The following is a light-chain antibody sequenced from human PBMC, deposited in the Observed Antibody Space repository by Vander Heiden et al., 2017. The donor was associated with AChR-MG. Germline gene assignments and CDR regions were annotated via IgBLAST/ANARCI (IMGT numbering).Light chain of an antibody. V-gene: IGKV3-11*01. CDR3: QQRSDLIT. CDR1: QSVDFY. Sequence: EIVLTQSPATLSLSPGERATLSCRASQSVDFYLGWYQQKPGQAPRLLIYDASNRATGISARFSGRGSGTDFTLTISSLEPEDFAVYYCQQRSDLITFGQGTRLEIK. J-gene: IGKJ5*01. CDR2: DAS.